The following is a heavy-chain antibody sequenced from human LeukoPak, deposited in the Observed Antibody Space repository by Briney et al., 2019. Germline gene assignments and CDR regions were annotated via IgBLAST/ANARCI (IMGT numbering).Heavy chain of an antibody. Sequence: GASVKVSCKASGGTFSSYAISWVRQAPGQGLEWMGIINPSGGSTSYAQKFQGRVTMTRDTSTSTVYMELSSLRSEDTAVYYCARFQAAGTYYYYYGMDVWGQGTTVTVSS. CDR2: INPSGGST. CDR3: ARFQAAGTYYYYYGMDV. D-gene: IGHD6-13*01. J-gene: IGHJ6*02. CDR1: GGTFSSYA. V-gene: IGHV1-46*01.